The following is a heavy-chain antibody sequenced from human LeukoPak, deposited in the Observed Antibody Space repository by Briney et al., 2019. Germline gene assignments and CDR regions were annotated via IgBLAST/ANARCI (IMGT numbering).Heavy chain of an antibody. Sequence: GGSLRLSCAASGFTFSSSAMHWVRQVPGKGLEWVAVISYDGSNKYYADSVKGRFTISRDNSKNTLYLQMNSLRVEDTAVYYCAAYCSGGSCYPPTFQHWGQGTLVTVSS. V-gene: IGHV3-30*04. D-gene: IGHD2-15*01. J-gene: IGHJ1*01. CDR2: ISYDGSNK. CDR1: GFTFSSSA. CDR3: AAYCSGGSCYPPTFQH.